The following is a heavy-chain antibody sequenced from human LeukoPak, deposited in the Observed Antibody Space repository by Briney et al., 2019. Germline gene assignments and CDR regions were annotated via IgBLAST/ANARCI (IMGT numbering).Heavy chain of an antibody. J-gene: IGHJ4*02. Sequence: PGGSLRLSCAASGFTFSSYAMSWVRQAPGKGLEWVSAISGSGGSTYCADSVKGRFTISRDNSKNTLYLQMNSLRAEDTAVYYCAKEPPGIAAAGWVFDYWGQGTLVTVSS. CDR2: ISGSGGST. CDR3: AKEPPGIAAAGWVFDY. V-gene: IGHV3-23*01. CDR1: GFTFSSYA. D-gene: IGHD6-13*01.